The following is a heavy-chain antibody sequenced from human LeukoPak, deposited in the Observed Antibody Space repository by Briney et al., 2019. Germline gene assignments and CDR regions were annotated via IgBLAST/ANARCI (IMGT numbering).Heavy chain of an antibody. CDR2: INPNSGGT. Sequence: ASVKVSCKASGYTFTGYYMHWVRQAPGQGLEWMGWINPNSGGTNYAQKFQGRVTMTRDTSISTAYMELSRLRSDDTAVYYCARASPIVVVPPAATSFDYWGQGTLVTVSS. J-gene: IGHJ4*02. CDR1: GYTFTGYY. CDR3: ARASPIVVVPPAATSFDY. V-gene: IGHV1-2*02. D-gene: IGHD2-2*01.